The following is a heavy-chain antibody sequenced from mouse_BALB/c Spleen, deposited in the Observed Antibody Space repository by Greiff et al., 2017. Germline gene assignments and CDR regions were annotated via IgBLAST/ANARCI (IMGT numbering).Heavy chain of an antibody. CDR2: IYPGDGDT. J-gene: IGHJ4*01. D-gene: IGHD3-3*01. Sequence: VQLQQSGAELARPGASVKLSCKASGYTFTSYWMQWVKQRPGQGLEWIGAIYPGDGDTRYTQKFKGKATLTADKSSSTAYMQLSSLASEDSAVYYCARRARRGYAMDYWGQGTSVTVSS. V-gene: IGHV1-87*01. CDR3: ARRARRGYAMDY. CDR1: GYTFTSYW.